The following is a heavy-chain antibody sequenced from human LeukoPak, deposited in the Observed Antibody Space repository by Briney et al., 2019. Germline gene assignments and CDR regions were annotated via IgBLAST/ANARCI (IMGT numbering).Heavy chain of an antibody. CDR3: AKELRAMVRGGPSPSLGMDV. Sequence: GGSLRLSCAASGFTFSSYAMSWVRQAPGKGLEWVSAISGSGGSTYYADSVKGRFTISRDNSKNTLYLQMSSLRAEDTAVYYCAKELRAMVRGGPSPSLGMDVWGQGTTVTVSS. CDR2: ISGSGGST. J-gene: IGHJ6*02. V-gene: IGHV3-23*01. CDR1: GFTFSSYA. D-gene: IGHD3-10*01.